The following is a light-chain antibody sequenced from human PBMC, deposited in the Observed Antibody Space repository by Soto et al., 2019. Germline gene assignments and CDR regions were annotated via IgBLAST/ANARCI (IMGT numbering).Light chain of an antibody. CDR3: QQYYSTPTWT. J-gene: IGKJ1*01. CDR1: QSVLFRSNNKNY. CDR2: WAS. V-gene: IGKV4-1*01. Sequence: DIVMTQSPDSLAVSLGERATINCKSSQSVLFRSNNKNYLAWYQQKPGQPPKLLIYWASTRESGVPDRFSGSGSGTDFTLTISSLQVEDVAVYYCQQYYSTPTWTFGQGTKVEIK.